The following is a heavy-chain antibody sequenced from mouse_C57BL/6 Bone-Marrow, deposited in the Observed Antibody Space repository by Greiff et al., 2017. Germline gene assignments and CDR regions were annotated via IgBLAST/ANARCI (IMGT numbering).Heavy chain of an antibody. CDR2: ISNLAYSI. Sequence: EVKLQESGGGLVQPGGSLKLSCAASGFTFSDYGMAWVRQAPRKGPEWVAFISNLAYSIYYADTVTGRFTISGANAKNTLYMELSSLRSEDTAMYYGARADYYGSSYGYDMDYWGQGTSVTVSS. D-gene: IGHD1-1*01. CDR3: ARADYYGSSYGYDMDY. J-gene: IGHJ4*01. CDR1: GFTFSDYG. V-gene: IGHV5-15*01.